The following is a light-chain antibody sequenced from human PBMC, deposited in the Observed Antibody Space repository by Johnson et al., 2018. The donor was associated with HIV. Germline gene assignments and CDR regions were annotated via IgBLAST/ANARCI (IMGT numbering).Light chain of an antibody. CDR2: DNN. Sequence: QSVLTQPPSVSAATGQKVTISCSGSSSNIGRNYVSWYQQLPGTAPKLLIFDNNKRPSGIPDRFSGSKSGTSATLGITGLQTGDEADYYCGTWDSSLSAGEVFGTGTKVTVL. CDR3: GTWDSSLSAGEV. V-gene: IGLV1-51*01. J-gene: IGLJ1*01. CDR1: SSNIGRNY.